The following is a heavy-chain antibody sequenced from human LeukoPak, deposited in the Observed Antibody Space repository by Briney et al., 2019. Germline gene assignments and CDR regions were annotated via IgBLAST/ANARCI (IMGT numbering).Heavy chain of an antibody. CDR3: TKDGVAGQWLVLMFFDY. D-gene: IGHD6-19*01. CDR1: GFDFSSYA. J-gene: IGHJ4*02. Sequence: GGSLRLSCAASGFDFSSYAMNWVRQAPAKGLEWVSVISGSGGSTYYADSVKGRFTISRDNAKKTIYLHMNRVTVDDTVVYFCTKDGVAGQWLVLMFFDYWGQGAPVTVSS. CDR2: ISGSGGST. V-gene: IGHV3-23*01.